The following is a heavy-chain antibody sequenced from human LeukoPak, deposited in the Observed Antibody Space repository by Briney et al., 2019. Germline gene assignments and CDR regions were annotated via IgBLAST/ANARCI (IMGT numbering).Heavy chain of an antibody. CDR3: ARDFGRYDFWSGYPDGGNWFDP. V-gene: IGHV4-59*01. CDR2: IYYSGST. D-gene: IGHD3-3*01. Sequence: SETLSLTCTVSGGSISSYYWSWIRQPPGKGLEWIGHIYYSGSTNYNPSLKSRVTISVDTSKNQFSLKLSSVTAADTAVYYCARDFGRYDFWSGYPDGGNWFDPWGQGTLVTVSS. CDR1: GGSISSYY. J-gene: IGHJ5*02.